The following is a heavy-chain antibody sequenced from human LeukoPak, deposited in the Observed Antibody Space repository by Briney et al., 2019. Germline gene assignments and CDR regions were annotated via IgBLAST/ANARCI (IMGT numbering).Heavy chain of an antibody. V-gene: IGHV3-7*01. J-gene: IGHJ6*02. CDR2: IKQDGSEK. CDR3: ARVQILGYYYGMDV. D-gene: IGHD3-16*01. CDR1: GFTFSSHW. Sequence: GGSLRLSCAASGFTFSSHWMSWVRQAPGKGLEWVANIKQDGSEKYYVDSVEGRFTISRDNAKNSLYLQMNSLRVEDTAVYYCARVQILGYYYGMDVWGQGTTVTASS.